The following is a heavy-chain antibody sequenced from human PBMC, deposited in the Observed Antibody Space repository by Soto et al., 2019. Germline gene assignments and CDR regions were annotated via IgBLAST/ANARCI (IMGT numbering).Heavy chain of an antibody. V-gene: IGHV3-23*01. CDR1: GFTFSGYY. J-gene: IGHJ5*02. CDR3: AKGGWFDS. CDR2: LSNSGDST. Sequence: EVQLLESGGALVQPGGSLRLSCAASGFTFSGYYMSWVRQPPGKGLEWVSALSNSGDSTYYADSVKGRFTISRGNSKNTLYLQMNSLRVEDTALYYCAKGGWFDSWGQGTLVTVSS.